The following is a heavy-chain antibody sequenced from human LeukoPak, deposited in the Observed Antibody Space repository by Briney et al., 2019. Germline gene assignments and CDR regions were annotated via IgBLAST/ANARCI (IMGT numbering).Heavy chain of an antibody. CDR3: ARGRYCSADICSGGDAFDI. CDR1: GGSINNYY. D-gene: IGHD2-15*01. V-gene: IGHV4-4*07. CDR2: IYTRGST. Sequence: KPSETLSLTSTVSGGSINNYYWSWIRQPAGKGLEWIGRIYTRGSTNYNPSLKSRVTMSVDTSKNQFSLKLSSVTAADTAVYYCARGRYCSADICSGGDAFDIWGQGTMVSVSS. J-gene: IGHJ3*02.